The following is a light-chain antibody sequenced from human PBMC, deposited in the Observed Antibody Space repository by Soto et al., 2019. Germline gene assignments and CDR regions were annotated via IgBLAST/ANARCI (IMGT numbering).Light chain of an antibody. V-gene: IGKV3-20*01. J-gene: IGKJ5*01. CDR3: QQYGSSGTV. CDR1: QSVTSSY. Sequence: EIVLTQSPGTLSLSPGERANLSCRASQSVTSSYLGWYQQKPGQAPRLLIYGASTRATGIPGRFSGSGSGTDFTLTISRLEPEDFAVYYCQQYGSSGTVFGQGTRLEIK. CDR2: GAS.